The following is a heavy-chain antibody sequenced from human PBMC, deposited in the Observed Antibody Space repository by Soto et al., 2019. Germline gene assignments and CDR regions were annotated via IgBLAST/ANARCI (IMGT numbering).Heavy chain of an antibody. V-gene: IGHV1-2*04. CDR2: INPNSGGT. J-gene: IGHJ4*02. CDR1: VYTFTGHY. CDR3: ARGAGSSSWFGSFDY. Sequence: XSLKVSCKHSVYTFTGHYMDCLRHAPGQGLGWMGWINPNSGGTNYAQKFQGWVTMTRDTSISTAYMELSRLRYEDTAVYSCARGAGSSSWFGSFDYWGQGTLVTVSS. D-gene: IGHD6-13*01.